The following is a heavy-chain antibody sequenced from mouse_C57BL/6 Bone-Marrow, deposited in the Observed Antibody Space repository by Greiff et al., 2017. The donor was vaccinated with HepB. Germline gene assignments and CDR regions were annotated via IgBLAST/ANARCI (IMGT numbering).Heavy chain of an antibody. Sequence: DVQLVEPGGGLVQPGESLKLSCESNEYEFPSHDMSWVRKTPEKRLELVAAINSDGGNTYYPDNMERRFIISRDNTKKTLYLQMSSLRSEDTSLYYCARHGEGYAMDYWGQGTSVTVSS. CDR3: ARHGEGYAMDY. J-gene: IGHJ4*01. CDR1: EYEFPSHD. CDR2: INSDGGNT. V-gene: IGHV5-2*01.